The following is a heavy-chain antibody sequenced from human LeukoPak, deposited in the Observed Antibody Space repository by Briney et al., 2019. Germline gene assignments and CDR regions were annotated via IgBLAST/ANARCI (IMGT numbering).Heavy chain of an antibody. D-gene: IGHD1-26*01. V-gene: IGHV4-4*07. CDR3: ARDNSGSYREFDY. CDR1: GGSISSYY. J-gene: IGHJ4*02. CDR2: IYTSGST. Sequence: PSETLSHTCTVSGGSISSYYWSWIRQPAGKGLEWIGRIYTSGSTNYNASRKSRVSMSVDTSKNQFSLKLSSVTAADTAVFYCARDNSGSYREFDYWGQGTLVTVSS.